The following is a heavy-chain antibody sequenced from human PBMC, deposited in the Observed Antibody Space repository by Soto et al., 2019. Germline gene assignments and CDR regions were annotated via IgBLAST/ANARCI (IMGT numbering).Heavy chain of an antibody. J-gene: IGHJ5*02. D-gene: IGHD5-12*01. CDR3: ASILDINWFDP. CDR2: IYYSGST. CDR1: GGSISSYY. Sequence: SETLSLTCTVSGGSISSYYWSWIRQPPGKGLEWIGYIYYSGSTNYNPSLKSRVTISVDTSKNQFSLKLSSVTAVYSAVYYYASILDINWFDPWGQGTLVTVSS. V-gene: IGHV4-59*01.